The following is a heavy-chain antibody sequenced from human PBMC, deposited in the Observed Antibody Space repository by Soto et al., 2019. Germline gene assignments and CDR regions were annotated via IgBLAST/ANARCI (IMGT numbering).Heavy chain of an antibody. CDR2: IHYRGRT. CDR3: ARCRDAFGFDT. D-gene: IGHD2-15*01. Sequence: QVQLQESGPGLVKPSETLSLTCNVSGGSINSGGYYWGWIRQHPWKGLEWIGYIHYRGRTSYNPSLQSRVSISLDMSGHHFSLKLSCVTAADTAVYYCARCRDAFGFDTWGQGTRVTVSS. J-gene: IGHJ4*02. CDR1: GGSINSGGYY. V-gene: IGHV4-31*03.